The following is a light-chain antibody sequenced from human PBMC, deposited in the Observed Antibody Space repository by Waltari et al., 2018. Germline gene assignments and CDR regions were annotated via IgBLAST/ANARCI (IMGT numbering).Light chain of an antibody. J-gene: IGLJ3*02. CDR1: GGATGASDY. Sequence: QSSLTQPLSVSGSPGASVTISCTGTGGATGASDYVSWYQQHPGKAPQLVIYDVTKRPSGVPDRFSGSKSGTSASLTVSRLQADDEADYYCCSFAGTWVFGGGTKLTVL. CDR2: DVT. CDR3: CSFAGTWV. V-gene: IGLV2-11*01.